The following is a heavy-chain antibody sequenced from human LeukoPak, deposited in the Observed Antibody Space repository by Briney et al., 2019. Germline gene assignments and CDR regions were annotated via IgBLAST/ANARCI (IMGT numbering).Heavy chain of an antibody. CDR2: INHSGST. V-gene: IGHV4-34*01. J-gene: IGHJ4*02. Sequence: ASETLSLTCAVYGGSFSGYCWSWIRQPPGKGLEWIGEINHSGSTNYNPSLKSRVTISVDTSKNQFSLKLSSVTAADTAVYYCARGTMSTVTYYFDYWGQGTLVTVSS. CDR1: GGSFSGYC. CDR3: ARGTMSTVTYYFDY. D-gene: IGHD4-17*01.